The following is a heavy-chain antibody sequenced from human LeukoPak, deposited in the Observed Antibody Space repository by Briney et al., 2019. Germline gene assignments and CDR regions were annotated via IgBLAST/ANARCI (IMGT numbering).Heavy chain of an antibody. CDR2: INPNSGGT. CDR1: GYTFTGYY. CDR3: ARLPLTYYYDSSGYPDDY. Sequence: ASVKVSCKASGYTFTGYYMHWVRQAPGQGLEWMGRINPNSGGTNYAQKFQGRVTMTRDTSISTAYMELSRLRSDDTAVYYCARLPLTYYYDSSGYPDDYWGQGTLATVSS. V-gene: IGHV1-2*06. J-gene: IGHJ4*02. D-gene: IGHD3-22*01.